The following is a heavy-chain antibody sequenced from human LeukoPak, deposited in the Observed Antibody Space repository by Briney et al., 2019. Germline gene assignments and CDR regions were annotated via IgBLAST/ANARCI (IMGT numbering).Heavy chain of an antibody. J-gene: IGHJ4*02. V-gene: IGHV4-59*08. Sequence: SETLSLTCAVYGGSFSGYYWSWIRQPPGKGLEWIGYIYYSGSTSYNPSLKSRVTISVDTSKNHFSLKLTSVTAADTAVYYCARQTGSGLFILPGGQGTLVTVSS. CDR3: ARQTGSGLFILP. CDR2: IYYSGST. CDR1: GGSFSGYY. D-gene: IGHD3/OR15-3a*01.